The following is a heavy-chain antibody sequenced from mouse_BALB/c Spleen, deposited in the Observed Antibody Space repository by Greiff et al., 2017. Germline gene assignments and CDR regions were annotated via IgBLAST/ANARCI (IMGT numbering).Heavy chain of an antibody. D-gene: IGHD2-4*01. V-gene: IGHV2-9*02. CDR3: ARGMITTKVFAY. CDR1: VFSLTSYG. Sequence: QVQLKESGPGLVAPSQSLSITCTVSVFSLTSYGVHWVRQPPGKGLEWLGVIWAGGSTNYNSALMSRLSISKDNSKSQVFLKMNSLQTDDTAMYYCARGMITTKVFAYWGQGTLVTVSA. J-gene: IGHJ3*01. CDR2: IWAGGST.